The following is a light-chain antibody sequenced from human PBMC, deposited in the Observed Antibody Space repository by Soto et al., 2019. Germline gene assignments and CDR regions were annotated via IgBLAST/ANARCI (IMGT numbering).Light chain of an antibody. J-gene: IGLJ1*01. CDR1: SSDVGASNY. CDR3: SSYTCSSLYV. Sequence: QSVLTQPASVSGSPGQSITISCTGTSSDVGASNYVSWYQQLPGKAPKLMIYDVSDRPSGVSNRFSGSKSGNTASLTISGLQAEDEADYYCSSYTCSSLYVFGTGTKVTVL. CDR2: DVS. V-gene: IGLV2-14*01.